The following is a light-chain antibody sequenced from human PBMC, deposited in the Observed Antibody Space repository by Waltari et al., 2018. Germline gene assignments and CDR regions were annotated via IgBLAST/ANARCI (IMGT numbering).Light chain of an antibody. CDR3: SSYTSSSTPGV. V-gene: IGLV2-14*03. CDR1: SSDVGGYNY. CDR2: DVS. J-gene: IGLJ3*02. Sequence: QSALTQPASVSGSPGQSITISCTGTSSDVGGYNYVSWYQQHPGKAPKLIIYDVSNRPSGVPNRFSGSKSGNTASLTISGLQAEDEADYYCSSYTSSSTPGVFGGGTKLTVL.